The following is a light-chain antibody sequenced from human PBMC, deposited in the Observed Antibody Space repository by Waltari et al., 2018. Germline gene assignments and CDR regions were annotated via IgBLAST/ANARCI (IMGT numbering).Light chain of an antibody. V-gene: IGKV2-29*02. J-gene: IGKJ3*01. CDR2: RVS. Sequence: DIVMTQTPLSLPVTPGEPASISFRSSQSLLHSDGNTYLYWYLQKPGQPPRLLIYRVSNRFSGVPDRFSGSGSGTDFTLKISRVKAEDVGVYYCMQALQTPFTFGPGTKLDIK. CDR3: MQALQTPFT. CDR1: QSLLHSDGNTY.